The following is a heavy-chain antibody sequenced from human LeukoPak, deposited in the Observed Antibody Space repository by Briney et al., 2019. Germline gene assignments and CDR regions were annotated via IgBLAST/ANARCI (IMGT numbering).Heavy chain of an antibody. D-gene: IGHD5-18*01. CDR2: IWYDGSNK. CDR3: AGSGYSYGYYFDY. J-gene: IGHJ4*02. CDR1: GFTFSSYG. Sequence: GGSLRLSCAASGFTFSSYGMHWVRQAPGKGLEWVAVIWYDGSNKYYADSVKGRFTISRDNSKNTLYLQMNSLRAEDTAVYYCAGSGYSYGYYFDYWGQGTLVTVSS. V-gene: IGHV3-33*01.